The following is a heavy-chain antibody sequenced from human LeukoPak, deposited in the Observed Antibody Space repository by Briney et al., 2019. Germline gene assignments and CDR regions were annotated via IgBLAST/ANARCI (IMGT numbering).Heavy chain of an antibody. Sequence: GGSLRLSCAASGFTFNSYAMYWVRQAPGKGLEWISGIFGSGGSPHYADSVKGRFTISRDHSQNTVYLQLDSLRVEDTAIYYCGKTTVGYSSGRYPGWPVDYWGQGALVTVSS. CDR3: GKTTVGYSSGRYPGWPVDY. D-gene: IGHD2-15*01. CDR1: GFTFNSYA. CDR2: IFGSGGSP. J-gene: IGHJ4*02. V-gene: IGHV3-23*01.